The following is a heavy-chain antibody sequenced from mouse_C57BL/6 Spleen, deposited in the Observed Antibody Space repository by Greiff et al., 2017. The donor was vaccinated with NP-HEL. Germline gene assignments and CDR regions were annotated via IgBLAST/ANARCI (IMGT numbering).Heavy chain of an antibody. CDR3: ARGPSYYGSSNAVSWYFDV. D-gene: IGHD1-1*01. J-gene: IGHJ1*03. V-gene: IGHV3-1*01. CDR1: GYSITSGYD. CDR2: ISYSGST. Sequence: EVQLQQSGPGMVKPSQSLSLTCTVTGYSITSGYDWHWIRHFPGNKLEWMGYISYSGSTNYNPSLKSRISITHDTSKNHFFLKLNSVTTEDTATYYCARGPSYYGSSNAVSWYFDVWGTGTTVTVSS.